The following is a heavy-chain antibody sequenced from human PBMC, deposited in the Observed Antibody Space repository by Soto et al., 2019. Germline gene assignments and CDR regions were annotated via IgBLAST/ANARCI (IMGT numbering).Heavy chain of an antibody. CDR2: ISGSGGST. CDR3: AKANAKYSSSFCMDV. V-gene: IGHV3-23*01. CDR1: GFTFSSYA. J-gene: IGHJ6*02. Sequence: GGSLRLSCAASGFTFSSYAMSWVRQAPGKGLEWVSAISGSGGSTYYADSVKGRFTISRDNSKNTLYLQMNSLRAEDTAVYYCAKANAKYSSSFCMDVWGQGTTVTVSS. D-gene: IGHD6-6*01.